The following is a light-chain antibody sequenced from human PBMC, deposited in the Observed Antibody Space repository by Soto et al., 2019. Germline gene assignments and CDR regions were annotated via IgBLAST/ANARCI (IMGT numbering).Light chain of an antibody. CDR3: QQSYYSPIT. CDR2: AAS. V-gene: IGKV1-39*01. Sequence: DVQMTQSPSSLSASVGDRVTITCRASQSVTNLLNWYHQKPGQAPKLLIYAASSLQSGVPSRFSGSGSETDFTLTICSLQPENFATYYCQQSYYSPITFGQGTRLDIK. J-gene: IGKJ5*01. CDR1: QSVTNL.